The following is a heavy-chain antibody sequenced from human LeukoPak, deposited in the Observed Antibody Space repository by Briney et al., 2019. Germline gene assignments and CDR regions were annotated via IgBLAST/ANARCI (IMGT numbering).Heavy chain of an antibody. CDR3: ARGRYSYGTFDY. J-gene: IGHJ4*02. D-gene: IGHD5-18*01. Sequence: SETLSPTCAVYGGSFSGYYWSWIRQPPGKGLEWIGEINHSGSTDYNPSLKSRVTISVDTSKNQFSLKLSSVTAADTALYYCARGRYSYGTFDYWGQGTLVTVSS. CDR2: INHSGST. CDR1: GGSFSGYY. V-gene: IGHV4-34*01.